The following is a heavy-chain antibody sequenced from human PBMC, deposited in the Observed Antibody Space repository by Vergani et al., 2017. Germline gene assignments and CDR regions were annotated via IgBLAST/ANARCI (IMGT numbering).Heavy chain of an antibody. V-gene: IGHV1-69-2*01. CDR1: GYTFTDYY. Sequence: VQLVQSGAEVKKPGATVKISCKVSGYTFTDYYMHWVQQAPGKGLEWMGLVDPEDGETIYAEKLQGRVTMTTDTSTSTAYMELRSLRSDDTAVYYCARHIAVAGLDYWGQGTLVTVSS. CDR2: VDPEDGET. D-gene: IGHD6-19*01. CDR3: ARHIAVAGLDY. J-gene: IGHJ4*02.